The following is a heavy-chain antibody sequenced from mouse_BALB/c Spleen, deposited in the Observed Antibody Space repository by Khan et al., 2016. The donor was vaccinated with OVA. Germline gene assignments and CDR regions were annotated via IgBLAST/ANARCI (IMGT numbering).Heavy chain of an antibody. CDR3: GRGHYGNPFAY. V-gene: IGHV5-4*02. Sequence: EVELVESGGGLVKPGGSLKLSCAASGFNFSDYYMYWVRQTPEKRLEWVATISDGGKYIYYIDSVKGRFTISRADAKNILYLQMTSLKSEDTGMYCGGRGHYGNPFAYWGQGTRVTVSA. J-gene: IGHJ3*01. CDR1: GFNFSDYY. D-gene: IGHD2-1*01. CDR2: ISDGGKYI.